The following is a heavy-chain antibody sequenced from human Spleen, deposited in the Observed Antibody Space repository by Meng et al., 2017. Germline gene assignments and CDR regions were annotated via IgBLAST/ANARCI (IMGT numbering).Heavy chain of an antibody. CDR1: GGSISSNNW. D-gene: IGHD2-2*01. V-gene: IGHV4-4*02. Sequence: QLQLQESGPGLVKPSGTLAPTCAISGGSISSNNWWSWVRQAPGKGLEWIGEIYQTGSANYNPSLKSRVTISVDTSKNQFSLKMTSVTAADTAVYYCARGGTSSKWFDPWGQGTLVTVSS. CDR3: ARGGTSSKWFDP. CDR2: IYQTGSA. J-gene: IGHJ5*02.